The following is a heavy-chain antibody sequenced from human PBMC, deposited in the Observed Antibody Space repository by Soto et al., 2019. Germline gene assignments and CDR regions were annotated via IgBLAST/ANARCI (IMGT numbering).Heavy chain of an antibody. D-gene: IGHD3-10*01. V-gene: IGHV4-30-2*01. CDR2: IYHSGST. Sequence: PSETLSLTCAVSGGAISSGGYSWGWIRQPPGKGLEWIGYIYHSGSTYYNPSLKSRVTISVDRSKNQFSLKLSSVTAADTAVYYCARGSGVLWFGAWGQGTLVTVSS. J-gene: IGHJ5*02. CDR3: ARGSGVLWFGA. CDR1: GGAISSGGYS.